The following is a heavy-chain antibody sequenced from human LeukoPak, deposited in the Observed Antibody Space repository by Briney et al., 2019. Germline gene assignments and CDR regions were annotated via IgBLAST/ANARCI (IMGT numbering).Heavy chain of an antibody. D-gene: IGHD6-19*01. CDR3: VRNLAVAGTCFDS. V-gene: IGHV3-7*03. Sequence: GGSLRLSCAASGFTFRNYWMSWVRQAPGTGLEWVANIKQDGSDRNYVTSVRGRFTTSRGNAESSLYLQMNSLRVEDTAVYYCVRNLAVAGTCFDSWGQGTLVTVSS. CDR2: IKQDGSDR. J-gene: IGHJ4*02. CDR1: GFTFRNYW.